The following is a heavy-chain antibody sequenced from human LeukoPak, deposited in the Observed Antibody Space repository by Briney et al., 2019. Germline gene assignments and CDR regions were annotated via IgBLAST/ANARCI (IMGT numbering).Heavy chain of an antibody. CDR2: INPSGGST. Sequence: ASVKVSCKASGYTFTAYYMHWVRQAPGQGLEWMGIINPSGGSTSYAQKFQGRVTMTRDMSTSTVYMELSSLRSEDTAVYYCARGNMRFGELFLQVYYYMDVWGKGTTVTVSS. CDR3: ARGNMRFGELFLQVYYYMDV. CDR1: GYTFTAYY. D-gene: IGHD3-10*01. J-gene: IGHJ6*03. V-gene: IGHV1-46*01.